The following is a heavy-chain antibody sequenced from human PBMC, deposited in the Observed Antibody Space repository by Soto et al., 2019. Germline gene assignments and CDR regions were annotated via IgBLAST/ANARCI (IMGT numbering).Heavy chain of an antibody. Sequence: QVQLVQSGAEVKKPGSSVKVSCKASGDTDTNYVISWVRQAPGQGLEWMGGIFPKFGTTYSAQKFQDRLTIAADERSPTVYMQRSSLRLDDSSVYYCEAEMTFGKLSVVWGQGTTVTVSS. V-gene: IGHV1-69*01. CDR1: GDTDTNYV. J-gene: IGHJ6*02. CDR3: EAEMTFGKLSVV. CDR2: IFPKFGTT. D-gene: IGHD3-16*02.